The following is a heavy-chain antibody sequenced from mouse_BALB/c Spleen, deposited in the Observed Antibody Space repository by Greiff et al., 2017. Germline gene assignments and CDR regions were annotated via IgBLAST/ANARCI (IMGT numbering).Heavy chain of an antibody. CDR2: ISSGGGST. J-gene: IGHJ2*01. Sequence: DVKLVESGGGLVKPGGSLKLSCAASGFAFSSYDMSWVRQTPEKRLEWVAYISSGGGSTYYPDTVKGRFTISRDNAKNTLYLQMSSLKSEDTAMYYCARQYRYDYFDYWGQGTTLTVSS. CDR3: ARQYRYDYFDY. V-gene: IGHV5-12-1*01. D-gene: IGHD2-14*01. CDR1: GFAFSSYD.